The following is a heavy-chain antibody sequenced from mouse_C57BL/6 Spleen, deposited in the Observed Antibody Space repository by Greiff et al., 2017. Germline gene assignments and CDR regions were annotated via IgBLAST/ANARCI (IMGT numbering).Heavy chain of an antibody. J-gene: IGHJ3*01. CDR2: ISSGSSTI. V-gene: IGHV5-17*01. CDR3: AYGYDGDTLFAY. D-gene: IGHD2-2*01. CDR1: GFTFSDYG. Sequence: EVQGVESGGGLVKPGGSLKLSCAASGFTFSDYGMHWVRQAPEKGLEWVAYISSGSSTIYYADTVKGRFTISRDNAKNTLFLQMTSLRSEDTAMYYCAYGYDGDTLFAYWGQGTLVTVSA.